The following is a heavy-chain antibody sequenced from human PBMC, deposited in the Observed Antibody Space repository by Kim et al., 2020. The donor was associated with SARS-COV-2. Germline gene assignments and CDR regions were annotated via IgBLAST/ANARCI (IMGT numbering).Heavy chain of an antibody. CDR1: GFTFSNAW. V-gene: IGHV3-15*01. Sequence: GGSLRLSCAASGFTFSNAWMSWVRQAPGKGLEWVGRIKSKTDGGTTDYAAPVKGRFTISRDDSKNTLYLQMNSLKTEDTAVYYCTTDPSSWEYYYGSGSYLGKYYFDYWGQGTLVTVSS. D-gene: IGHD3-10*01. CDR2: IKSKTDGGTT. CDR3: TTDPSSWEYYYGSGSYLGKYYFDY. J-gene: IGHJ4*02.